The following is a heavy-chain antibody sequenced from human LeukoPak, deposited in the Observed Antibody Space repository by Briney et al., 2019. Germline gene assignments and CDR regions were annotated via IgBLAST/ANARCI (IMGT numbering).Heavy chain of an antibody. D-gene: IGHD6-6*01. Sequence: PGGPLRLSCAASGFTFSSYSMIGVPQAPGKGLEWVSSISSSSSYIYYEESVKGRFTISRDNAKNSLYLQMNSLRAEDTAVYYCAREAEYSSLYYFDYRGQGSLVTVSS. CDR1: GFTFSSYS. CDR2: ISSSSSYI. J-gene: IGHJ4*02. CDR3: AREAEYSSLYYFDY. V-gene: IGHV3-21*01.